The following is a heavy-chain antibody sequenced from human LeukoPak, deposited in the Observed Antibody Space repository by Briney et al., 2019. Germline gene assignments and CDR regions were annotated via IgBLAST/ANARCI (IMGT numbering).Heavy chain of an antibody. CDR3: ARGVGTMVRGVIITKYYYYYMDV. CDR1: GYTFTSYD. Sequence: ASLKVSCKASGYTFTSYDINWVRQATGQGLEWMGWMNPNSGNTGYAQKFQGRVTMTRNTSISTAYMELGSLRSEDTAVYYCARGVGTMVRGVIITKYYYYYMDVWGKGTTVTISS. CDR2: MNPNSGNT. J-gene: IGHJ6*03. D-gene: IGHD3-10*01. V-gene: IGHV1-8*01.